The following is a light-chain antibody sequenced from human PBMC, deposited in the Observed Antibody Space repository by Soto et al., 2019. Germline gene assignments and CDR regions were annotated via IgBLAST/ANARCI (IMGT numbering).Light chain of an antibody. CDR2: DIS. J-gene: IGKJ4*01. Sequence: DIQMTQSPSSLSASVGDRVTITCRASQSISDWLAWYQQKPGKAPKLLIYDISNLEIGVPSRFSGSGSGTDFTLTISNLEPEDFAVYYCQQHISWPLTFGGGTKVDIK. CDR1: QSISDW. CDR3: QQHISWPLT. V-gene: IGKV1-5*01.